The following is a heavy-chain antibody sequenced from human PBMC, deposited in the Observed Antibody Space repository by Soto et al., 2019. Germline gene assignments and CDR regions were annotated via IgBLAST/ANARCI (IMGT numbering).Heavy chain of an antibody. CDR2: ISYDGSNK. Sequence: GGSLRLSCAASGFTFSSYAMHWVRQAPGKGLEWVAVISYDGSNKYYADSVKGRFTISRDNSKNTLYLQMNSLRAEDTAVYYCAGDRARYSSGWYTFDYWGQGTLVTVSS. V-gene: IGHV3-30-3*01. CDR3: AGDRARYSSGWYTFDY. CDR1: GFTFSSYA. J-gene: IGHJ4*02. D-gene: IGHD6-19*01.